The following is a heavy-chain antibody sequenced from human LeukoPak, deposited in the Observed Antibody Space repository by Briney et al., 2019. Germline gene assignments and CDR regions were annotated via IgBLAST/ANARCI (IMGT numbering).Heavy chain of an antibody. J-gene: IGHJ4*02. V-gene: IGHV3-23*01. CDR3: ATNYDILTGFPYYFDY. CDR2: ISGSGGST. Sequence: PGGSLRLSCAASGFTFSSYGMSWLRQAPGNGLEWVSAISGSGGSTYYADSVKGRFTISRDNSKNTLYLQMNSLRAEDTAVYYCATNYDILTGFPYYFDYWGQGTLVTVSS. CDR1: GFTFSSYG. D-gene: IGHD3-9*01.